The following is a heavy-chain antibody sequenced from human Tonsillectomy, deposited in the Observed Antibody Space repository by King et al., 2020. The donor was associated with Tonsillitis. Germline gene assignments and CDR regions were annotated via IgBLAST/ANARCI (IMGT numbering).Heavy chain of an antibody. Sequence: VQLQESGPVLVKPSQTLSLTCTVSGGSISSDYHYWSWIRQPPGKCLEWIGYIYYSGNTYYKPSLRSRVTISLDTAKNQFSLSLSSVTAADTAVYYCARGDYDYGGNYAFDIWGQGTMVTVSS. CDR2: IYYSGNT. CDR3: ARGDYDYGGNYAFDI. D-gene: IGHD4-23*01. CDR1: GGSISSDYHY. V-gene: IGHV4-30-4*01. J-gene: IGHJ3*02.